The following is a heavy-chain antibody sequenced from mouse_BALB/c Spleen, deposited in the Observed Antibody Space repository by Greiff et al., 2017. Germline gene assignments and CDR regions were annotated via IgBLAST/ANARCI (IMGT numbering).Heavy chain of an antibody. CDR3: ARGSLYDYDGAWFAY. CDR2: ISSGSSTI. J-gene: IGHJ3*01. V-gene: IGHV5-17*02. D-gene: IGHD2-4*01. Sequence: EVKLMESGGGLVQPGGSRKLSCAASGFTFSSFGMHWVRQAPEKGLEWVAYISSGSSTIYYADTVKGRFTISRDNPKNTLFLQMTSLRSEDTAMYYCARGSLYDYDGAWFAYWGQGTLVTVSA. CDR1: GFTFSSFG.